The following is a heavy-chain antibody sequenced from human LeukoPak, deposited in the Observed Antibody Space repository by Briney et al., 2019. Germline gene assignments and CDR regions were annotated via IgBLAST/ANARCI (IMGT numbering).Heavy chain of an antibody. J-gene: IGHJ4*02. V-gene: IGHV1-69*05. Sequence: ASVKVSCKASGGTFSSYAISWVRQAPGQGLEWMGGIIPIFGTANYAQKFQGRVTITKDESTSTAYMELSSLRSEETAVYYCARDSGYGNPYLDYWGQGTLVTVSS. CDR3: ARDSGYGNPYLDY. D-gene: IGHD5-12*01. CDR1: GGTFSSYA. CDR2: IIPIFGTA.